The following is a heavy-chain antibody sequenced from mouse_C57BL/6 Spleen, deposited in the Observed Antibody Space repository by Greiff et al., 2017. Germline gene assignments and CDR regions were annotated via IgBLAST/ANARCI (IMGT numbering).Heavy chain of an antibody. J-gene: IGHJ1*03. CDR1: GYTFTSYW. CDR3: ARGDGSSPWYFDV. D-gene: IGHD1-1*01. V-gene: IGHV1-50*01. Sequence: QVQLQQPGAELVKPGPSVKLSCKASGYTFTSYWMQWVKQRPGQGLEWIGEIDPSDSYTNYNQKFKGKATLTVDTSSSTAYMQLSSLTSEDSAVYYCARGDGSSPWYFDVWGTGTTVTVSS. CDR2: IDPSDSYT.